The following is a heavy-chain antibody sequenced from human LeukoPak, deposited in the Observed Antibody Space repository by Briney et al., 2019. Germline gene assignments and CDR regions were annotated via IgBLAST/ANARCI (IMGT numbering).Heavy chain of an antibody. CDR1: GYSIISGYS. CDR2: FHYSGST. Sequence: PSETLSLTCTVSGYSIISGYSWEWIRQPPGKGLEWIGSFHYSGSTYYNPSLMSRVTISGDTSKNQFSLTLSSVTAADTAVYYCARAYCSSTSCYTEGWFDPWGQGTLVTVSS. D-gene: IGHD2-2*02. V-gene: IGHV4-38-2*02. CDR3: ARAYCSSTSCYTEGWFDP. J-gene: IGHJ5*02.